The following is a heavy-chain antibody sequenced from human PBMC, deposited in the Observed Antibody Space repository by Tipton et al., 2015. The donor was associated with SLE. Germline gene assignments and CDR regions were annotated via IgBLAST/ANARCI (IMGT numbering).Heavy chain of an antibody. Sequence: GLVKPSQTLSLTCAISGDSVSSNSAAWNWIRQSPSRGLEWLGRTYYRSKWYNDYAVSVKSRITINPDTSKNQFSLQLNSVTPEDTAVYYCARSRPTQRGIGPDAFDIWGQGPMVTVSS. CDR3: ARSRPTQRGIGPDAFDI. D-gene: IGHD3-16*01. CDR2: TYYRSKWYN. CDR1: GDSVSSNSAA. V-gene: IGHV6-1*01. J-gene: IGHJ3*02.